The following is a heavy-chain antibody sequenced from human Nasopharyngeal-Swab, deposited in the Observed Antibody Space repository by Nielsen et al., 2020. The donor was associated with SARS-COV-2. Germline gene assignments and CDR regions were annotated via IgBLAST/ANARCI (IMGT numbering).Heavy chain of an antibody. V-gene: IGHV4-34*01. J-gene: IGHJ4*02. Sequence: SETLSLTCAVYGGSFSGYYWSWIRQPPGKGLEWIGEINHSGSTNYNPSLKSRVTISVDTSKNQFSLKLSSVTAADTAVYYCARAPGLNSGSYYWGQGTLVTVSS. CDR3: ARAPGLNSGSYY. CDR1: GGSFSGYY. CDR2: INHSGST. D-gene: IGHD1-26*01.